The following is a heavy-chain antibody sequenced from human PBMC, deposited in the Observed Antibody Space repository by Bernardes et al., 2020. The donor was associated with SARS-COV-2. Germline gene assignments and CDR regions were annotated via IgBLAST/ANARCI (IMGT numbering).Heavy chain of an antibody. CDR3: AITSEGWLQLRY. Sequence: SEPLSLTCAVSGASISSSNWWACVRQPPGKGLEWIGEIYHSGSGNYNPSLKRRVTMSVDKSNNQFSLKLSSVTAADTAVYYCAITSEGWLQLRYWGQGTLVSVSS. D-gene: IGHD5-12*01. CDR1: GASISSSNW. V-gene: IGHV4-4*02. CDR2: IYHSGSG. J-gene: IGHJ4*02.